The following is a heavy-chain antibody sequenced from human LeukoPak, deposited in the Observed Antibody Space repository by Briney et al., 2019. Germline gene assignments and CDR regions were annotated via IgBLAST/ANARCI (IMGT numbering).Heavy chain of an antibody. D-gene: IGHD1-26*01. CDR2: IKSDGSGT. J-gene: IGHJ4*02. Sequence: GSLRLSCTASGFTFSSYWMHWVRQAPGKGLVSVSRIKSDGSGTSYADSVKGRFTISRDNAKNTLYLQMNSLRAEDTAVYYCARVGASVGALDYWGQGTLVTVSS. CDR3: ARVGASVGALDY. V-gene: IGHV3-74*01. CDR1: GFTFSSYW.